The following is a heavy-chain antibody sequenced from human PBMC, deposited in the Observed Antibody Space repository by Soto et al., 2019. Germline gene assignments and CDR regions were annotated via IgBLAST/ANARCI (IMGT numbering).Heavy chain of an antibody. CDR3: ARRNYPYYFDY. CDR1: GASVSSSNYY. CDR2: ISYSGST. V-gene: IGHV4-39*01. D-gene: IGHD1-7*01. J-gene: IGHJ4*02. Sequence: SETLSLTCTVSGASVSSSNYYWGWVRQPPGKGLEWIGTISYSGSTFYDPSVKSRVTISVDTSKNQFSLRLSSVTAAETAVYYCARRNYPYYFDYWGQGILVTVSS.